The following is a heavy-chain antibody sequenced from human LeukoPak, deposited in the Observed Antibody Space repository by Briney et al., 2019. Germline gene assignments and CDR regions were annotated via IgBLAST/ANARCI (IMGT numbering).Heavy chain of an antibody. J-gene: IGHJ6*03. CDR2: INTNTGNP. Sequence: ASVKVSCKASGYTFTSYAMNWVRQAPGQGLEWMGWINTNTGNPTYAQGFTGRIVFSLDTSVSTAYLQISSLKAEDTAVYYCARDPWFGKNYYYYMDVWGKGTTVTVSS. CDR1: GYTFTSYA. CDR3: ARDPWFGKNYYYYMDV. V-gene: IGHV7-4-1*02. D-gene: IGHD3-10*01.